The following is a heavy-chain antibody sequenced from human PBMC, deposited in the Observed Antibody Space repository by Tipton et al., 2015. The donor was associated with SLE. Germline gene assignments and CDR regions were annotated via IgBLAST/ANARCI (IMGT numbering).Heavy chain of an antibody. CDR3: ARGVSGYFHYCYMDV. J-gene: IGHJ6*03. CDR1: GGSIASDCW. Sequence: GLVKPSGTLSLSCAVSGGSIASDCWWTWVRQSPEKGLEWIGEIHHIVNAHYNPSLKSRVAISLDTPKNQFSLRLTSVTAADTAVYYCARGVSGYFHYCYMDVWGRGTTVTVSS. CDR2: IHHIVNA. V-gene: IGHV4-4*02. D-gene: IGHD3-16*01.